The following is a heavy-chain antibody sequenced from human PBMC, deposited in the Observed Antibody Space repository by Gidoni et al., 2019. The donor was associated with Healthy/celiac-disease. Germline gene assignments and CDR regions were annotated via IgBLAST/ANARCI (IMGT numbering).Heavy chain of an antibody. D-gene: IGHD2-2*02. CDR3: AIAVYCSSTSCYRGRGYYYYYGMDV. J-gene: IGHJ6*02. CDR1: GGSFGGYS. V-gene: IGHV4-34*01. Sequence: QVQLQQWGEGLLKPSETLSLTCAVYGGSFGGYSWSWVRQPPGKGLEWIGEIYHSGSTNYNPSLKSRVTISVDTSKNQFSLKLSSVTAADTAVYYCAIAVYCSSTSCYRGRGYYYYYGMDVWGQGTTVTVSS. CDR2: IYHSGST.